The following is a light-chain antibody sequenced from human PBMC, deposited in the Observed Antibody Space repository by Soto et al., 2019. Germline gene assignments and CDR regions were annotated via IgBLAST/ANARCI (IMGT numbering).Light chain of an antibody. CDR3: QQYGSTPYT. J-gene: IGKJ2*01. CDR2: GAS. V-gene: IGKV3-20*01. CDR1: QRVYSNY. Sequence: EIVLTQSPDTLSLSPGDTATLSCRASQRVYSNYLAWYQHQPGQTPRLLISGASNRATGIPDRFSGSGSETDFTLTISRLEPEDFAVYYCQQYGSTPYTFGQGTKL.